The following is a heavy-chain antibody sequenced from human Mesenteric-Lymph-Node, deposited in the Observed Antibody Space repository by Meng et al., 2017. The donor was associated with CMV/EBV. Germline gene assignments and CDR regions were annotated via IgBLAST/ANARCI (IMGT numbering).Heavy chain of an antibody. CDR3: ARDVLGGFFDY. CDR2: IRYDGNEK. Sequence: GESLKISCAASGFTFGSHWMIWVRQAPGMGLEWVANIRYDGNEKHYMESAEGRFTISRDNAENSLYLQMNSLRADDTAVYYCARDVLGGFFDYWGQGTLVTVSS. V-gene: IGHV3-7*01. CDR1: GFTFGSHW. D-gene: IGHD3-16*01. J-gene: IGHJ4*02.